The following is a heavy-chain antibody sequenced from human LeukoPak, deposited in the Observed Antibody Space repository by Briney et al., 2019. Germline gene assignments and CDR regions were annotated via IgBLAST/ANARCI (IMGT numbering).Heavy chain of an antibody. CDR1: GFTFSSYA. CDR2: ISGSGGST. D-gene: IGHD3-16*02. Sequence: GGSLRLSCAASGFTFSSYAMSWVRQAPGKGLEWVSAISGSGGSTYYADSVKGRFTISRDNSKNTLYLQMNSLRAEDTAVYYCAKTYYDYVWGSYRLYYFDYWGQGTLVTVSS. V-gene: IGHV3-23*01. J-gene: IGHJ4*02. CDR3: AKTYYDYVWGSYRLYYFDY.